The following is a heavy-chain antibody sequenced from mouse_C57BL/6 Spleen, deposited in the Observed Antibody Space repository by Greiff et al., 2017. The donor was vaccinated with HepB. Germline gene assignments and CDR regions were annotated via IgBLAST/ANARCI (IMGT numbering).Heavy chain of an antibody. J-gene: IGHJ2*01. CDR1: GFTFSSYA. CDR3: ARDNSNYGGFDY. Sequence: EVQGVESGGGLVKPGGSLKLSCAASGFTFSSYAMSWVRQTPEKRLEWVATISDGGSYTYYPDNVKGRFTISRDNAKNNLYLQMSHLKSEDTAMYYCARDNSNYGGFDYWGQGTTLTVSS. D-gene: IGHD2-5*01. CDR2: ISDGGSYT. V-gene: IGHV5-4*01.